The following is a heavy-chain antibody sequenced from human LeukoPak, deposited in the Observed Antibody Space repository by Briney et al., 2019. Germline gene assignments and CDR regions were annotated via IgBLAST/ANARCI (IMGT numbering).Heavy chain of an antibody. CDR2: INYSGST. CDR3: SRGRRDGYTGPWYFDL. D-gene: IGHD5-24*01. J-gene: IGHJ2*01. CDR1: GGSFSGYY. Sequence: SETLSLTCAVYGGSFSGYYWSWIRQPPGKGLEWIGEINYSGSTNYNPSLESRVAISVDTSMNQFSLKLSSVTAADTAVYYCSRGRRDGYTGPWYFDLWGRGTLVTVSS. V-gene: IGHV4-34*01.